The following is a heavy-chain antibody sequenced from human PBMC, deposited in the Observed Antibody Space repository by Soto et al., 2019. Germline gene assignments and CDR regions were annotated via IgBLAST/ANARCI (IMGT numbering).Heavy chain of an antibody. CDR3: ARDGLGCSSTSCYAGYYDYGMDV. J-gene: IGHJ6*02. CDR2: ISSSSSTI. Sequence: GGSLRLSCAASGFTFSSYSMNWVRQAPGKGLEWVSYISSSSSTIYYADSVKGRFTISRDNAKNSLYLQMNSLRDEDTAVYYCARDGLGCSSTSCYAGYYDYGMDVWGQGTTVTVSS. D-gene: IGHD2-2*01. CDR1: GFTFSSYS. V-gene: IGHV3-48*02.